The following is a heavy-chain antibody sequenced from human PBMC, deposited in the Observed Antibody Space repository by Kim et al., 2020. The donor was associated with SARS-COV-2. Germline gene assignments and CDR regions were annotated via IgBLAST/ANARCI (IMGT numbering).Heavy chain of an antibody. CDR1: GGSISGYY. J-gene: IGHJ4*02. CDR2: IYYSGSA. D-gene: IGHD3-22*01. Sequence: SETLSLTCTVSGGSISGYYWSWIRQPPGKGLEWIGYIYYSGSANYNPSLKSRVTMSVDASNNQFSLKLSSVTAADTAVYYCARHEGDSYGYYFDYWGQGILVTVSS. CDR3: ARHEGDSYGYYFDY. V-gene: IGHV4-59*08.